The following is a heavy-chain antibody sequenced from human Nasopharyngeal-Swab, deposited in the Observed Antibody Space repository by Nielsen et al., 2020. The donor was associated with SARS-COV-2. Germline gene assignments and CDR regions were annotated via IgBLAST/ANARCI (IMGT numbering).Heavy chain of an antibody. V-gene: IGHV1-2*02. CDR2: INPNSGGT. J-gene: IGHJ6*02. Sequence: WVRQAPGQGLKWMGWINPNSGGTNYAQKFQGRVTMTRDTSISTAYMELSRLRSDDTAVYYCARDQYSGYDSSYYYYGMDVWGQGTTVTVSS. D-gene: IGHD5-12*01. CDR3: ARDQYSGYDSSYYYYGMDV.